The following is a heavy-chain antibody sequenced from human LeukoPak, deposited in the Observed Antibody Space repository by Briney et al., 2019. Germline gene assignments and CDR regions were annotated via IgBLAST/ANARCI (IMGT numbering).Heavy chain of an antibody. V-gene: IGHV3-48*01. J-gene: IGHJ6*03. Sequence: GGSLRLSCAASGFTFSNFDMSWVRQAPGKGLEWVSYISISSSTIYYADSVKGRFTISRDNAKNSLFLQMNSLRGEDTAVYYCARARASTVGYNYYYMDVWGKGTTVTVSS. CDR3: ARARASTVGYNYYYMDV. D-gene: IGHD4-23*01. CDR2: ISISSSTI. CDR1: GFTFSNFD.